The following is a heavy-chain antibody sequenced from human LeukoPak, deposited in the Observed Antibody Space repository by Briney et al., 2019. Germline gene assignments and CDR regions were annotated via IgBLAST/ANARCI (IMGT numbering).Heavy chain of an antibody. V-gene: IGHV3-66*01. J-gene: IGHJ4*02. D-gene: IGHD3-9*01. Sequence: PGGSLRLSCAASGFTVSSNYMSWVRQAPGKGLEWVSVIYSGGSTYYADSVKGRFTISRDNSKNTLYLQMNSLRAEDTAVYYCARAPLRYFDWLLQYYFDYWGQGTLVTVSS. CDR3: ARAPLRYFDWLLQYYFDY. CDR1: GFTVSSNY. CDR2: IYSGGST.